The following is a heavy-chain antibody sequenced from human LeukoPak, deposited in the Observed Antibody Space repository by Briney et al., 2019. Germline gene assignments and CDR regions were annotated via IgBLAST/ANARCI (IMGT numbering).Heavy chain of an antibody. CDR3: ARDLAFGEMVTNRGAFDI. Sequence: ASVKVSCKASGYTFTGYYMHWVRQAPGQGLEWMGWNNPNSGGTNYAQKFQGRVTMTRDTSISTAYMELSRLRSDDTAVYYCARDLAFGEMVTNRGAFDIWGQGTMVTVSS. CDR2: NNPNSGGT. D-gene: IGHD5-24*01. J-gene: IGHJ3*02. CDR1: GYTFTGYY. V-gene: IGHV1-2*02.